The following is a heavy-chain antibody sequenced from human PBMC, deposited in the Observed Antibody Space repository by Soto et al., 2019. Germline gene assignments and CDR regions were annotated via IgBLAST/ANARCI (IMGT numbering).Heavy chain of an antibody. D-gene: IGHD1-26*01. Sequence: EVQLVESGGGLVKPGGSLRLSCAASGFTFSTYSMNWVRQVPGKGLEWVSSIISSSSFRYYADSVKGRFTISRDNAKSSLYLQMDSLRAEDTAVYFCARDRRGATILFDAWGQGTLVTVSS. CDR3: ARDRRGATILFDA. J-gene: IGHJ4*02. CDR1: GFTFSTYS. V-gene: IGHV3-21*01. CDR2: IISSSSFR.